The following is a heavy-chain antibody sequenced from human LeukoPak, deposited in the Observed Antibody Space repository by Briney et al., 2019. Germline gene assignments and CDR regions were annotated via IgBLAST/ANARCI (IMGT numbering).Heavy chain of an antibody. CDR2: ISWNSGSI. V-gene: IGHV3-9*01. CDR3: AKDMSSGPPTPGVDY. J-gene: IGHJ4*02. Sequence: GGSLRLSCAASGFTFDDYAIHWVRQAPGKGLEWVSGISWNSGSIGYADSVKGRFTISRDNAKNSLYLQMNSLRAEDTALYYCAKDMSSGPPTPGVDYWGQGTLVTVSS. CDR1: GFTFDDYA. D-gene: IGHD6-19*01.